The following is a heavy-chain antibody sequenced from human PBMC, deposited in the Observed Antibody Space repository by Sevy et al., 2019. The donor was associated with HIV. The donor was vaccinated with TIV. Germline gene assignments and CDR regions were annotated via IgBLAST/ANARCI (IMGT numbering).Heavy chain of an antibody. Sequence: GGSLRLSCAASGFTFSSYAMSWVRQAPEKGLEWVSAIGGSGDTTYYGYSVKGRFTISSDNSKNTLYLQMNSLRAEDTAVKYWARVGGWEVGSLDNWFDPWGQGTLVTVSS. CDR1: GFTFSSYA. CDR3: ARVGGWEVGSLDNWFDP. J-gene: IGHJ5*02. V-gene: IGHV3-23*01. D-gene: IGHD1-26*01. CDR2: IGGSGDTT.